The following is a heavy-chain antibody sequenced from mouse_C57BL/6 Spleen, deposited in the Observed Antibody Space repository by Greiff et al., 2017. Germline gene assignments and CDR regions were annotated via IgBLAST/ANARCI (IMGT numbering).Heavy chain of an antibody. V-gene: IGHV1-39*01. J-gene: IGHJ1*03. CDR1: GYSFTDYN. D-gene: IGHD1-1*01. CDR2: INPNYGTT. CDR3: ASYYGSSLSYWYFDV. Sequence: VQLKESGPELVKPGASVKISCKASGYSFTDYNMNWVKQSNGKSLEWIGVINPNYGTTSYNQKFKGKATLTVDQSSSTAYMQLNSLTSEDSAVYYCASYYGSSLSYWYFDVGGTGTTVTVSS.